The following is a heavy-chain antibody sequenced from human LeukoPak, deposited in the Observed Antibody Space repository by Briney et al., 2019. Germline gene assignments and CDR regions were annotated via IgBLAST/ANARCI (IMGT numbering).Heavy chain of an antibody. CDR1: GGSISGYH. Sequence: SETLSLTCNVSGGSISGYHWGWIRQPPGKGLEWLGYIYYSGSSNYNPSLKSRVTMSADTSKNQFSLKLSSVTAADTAVYYCARQIEYSSSSDAFDIWGQGTMVTVSS. CDR3: ARQIEYSSSSDAFDI. CDR2: IYYSGSS. V-gene: IGHV4-59*01. J-gene: IGHJ3*02. D-gene: IGHD6-6*01.